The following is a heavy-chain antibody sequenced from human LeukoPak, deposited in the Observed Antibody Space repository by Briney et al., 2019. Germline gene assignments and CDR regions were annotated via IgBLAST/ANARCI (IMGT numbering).Heavy chain of an antibody. D-gene: IGHD5-18*01. J-gene: IGHJ5*02. CDR2: IYHSGST. V-gene: IGHV4-38-2*02. Sequence: PSETLSLTCTVSGYSISSGYYWGWIRQPPGKGLEWIGSIYHSGSTYYNPSLKSRVTISVDTSKNQFSLKVNSVTAADTAVYYCARRGYTYGWGWFDPWSQGTLVTVSS. CDR3: ARRGYTYGWGWFDP. CDR1: GYSISSGYY.